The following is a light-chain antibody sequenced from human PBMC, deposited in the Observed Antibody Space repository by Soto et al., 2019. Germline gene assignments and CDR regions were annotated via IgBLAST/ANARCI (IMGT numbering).Light chain of an antibody. CDR3: CSYADSYV. CDR1: SSDVGGYDF. Sequence: QSALTQPRSASGSPGQSVTISCTGTSSDVGGYDFVSWYQQHPGKAPKLIIYDVSKRPSGVPGRFSGSKSGDTASLTISGLQAEDEADYYCCSYADSYVFGTGTKVTVL. J-gene: IGLJ1*01. CDR2: DVS. V-gene: IGLV2-11*01.